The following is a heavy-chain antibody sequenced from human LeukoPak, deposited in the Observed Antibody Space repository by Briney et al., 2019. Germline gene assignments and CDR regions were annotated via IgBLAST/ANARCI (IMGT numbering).Heavy chain of an antibody. CDR2: DGSTT. V-gene: IGHV3-74*01. D-gene: IGHD1-26*01. CDR1: GFTFSMYW. J-gene: IGHJ3*01. Sequence: PGGSLRLSCAASGFTFSMYWMYWVRQAPGKGLVWVSRDGSTTRYADSVKGRFTISRDNTKNTLYLQMNSLTAEDTAVYYCARVIGVGGTGAAFDVWGQGTMVTVSS. CDR3: ARVIGVGGTGAAFDV.